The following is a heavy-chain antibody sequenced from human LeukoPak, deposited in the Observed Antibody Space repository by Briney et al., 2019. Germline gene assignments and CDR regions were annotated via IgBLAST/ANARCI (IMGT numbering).Heavy chain of an antibody. CDR2: IYWDDDK. Sequence: SGPTLVKPTQTLTLTCTFSGFSLSTSGVGVGWIRQPPGKALEWLALIYWDDDKRYSPSLKSRLTITKDTSKNQVVLTMTNMDPVDTATYYCAHSPILTGYFIGEDYRPLFDYWGQGTLVTVSS. J-gene: IGHJ4*02. CDR1: GFSLSTSGVG. CDR3: AHSPILTGYFIGEDYRPLFDY. D-gene: IGHD3-9*01. V-gene: IGHV2-5*02.